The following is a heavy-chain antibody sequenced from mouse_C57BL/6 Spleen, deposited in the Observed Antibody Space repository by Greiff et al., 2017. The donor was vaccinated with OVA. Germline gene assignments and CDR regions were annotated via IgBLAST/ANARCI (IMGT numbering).Heavy chain of an antibody. CDR2: ISDGGSYT. V-gene: IGHV5-4*01. CDR1: GFTFSSYA. J-gene: IGHJ2*01. D-gene: IGHD1-1*01. CDR3: ARDYERGFDY. Sequence: EVKVEESGGGLVKPGGSLKLSCAASGFTFSSYAMSWVRQTPEKRLEWVATISDGGSYTYYPDNVKGRFTISRDNAKNNLYLQMSHLKSEDTAMYYCARDYERGFDYWGQGTTLTVSS.